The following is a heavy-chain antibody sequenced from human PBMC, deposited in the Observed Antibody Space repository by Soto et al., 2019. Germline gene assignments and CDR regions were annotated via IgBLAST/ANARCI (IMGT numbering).Heavy chain of an antibody. CDR3: AAVRGDYFDN. V-gene: IGHV4-39*07. J-gene: IGHJ4*02. D-gene: IGHD3-3*01. CDR2: IYYSGST. Sequence: SETLSLTCTVFGGSISSSGYYWGWIRQPPGKGLEWIGTIYYSGSTYYNPSLKSRVTISVDRSKNQFSLKLSSVTAADTAVYYCAAVRGDYFDNWGEGTLVTGSS. CDR1: GGSISSSGYY.